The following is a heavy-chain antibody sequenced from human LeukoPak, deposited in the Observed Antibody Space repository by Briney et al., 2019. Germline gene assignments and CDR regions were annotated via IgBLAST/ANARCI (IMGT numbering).Heavy chain of an antibody. J-gene: IGHJ6*03. D-gene: IGHD3-3*01. CDR2: INHSGST. V-gene: IGHV4-34*01. CDR1: GGSFSGYY. Sequence: SETLSLTCAVYGGSFSGYYWSWIRQPPGKGLEWIGEINHSGSTNYNPSLKSRVTISVDTSKNQFSLKLSSVTAADTAVYYCARGTYYDFWSGYRSYYYYYMDVWGKGATVTVSS. CDR3: ARGTYYDFWSGYRSYYYYYMDV.